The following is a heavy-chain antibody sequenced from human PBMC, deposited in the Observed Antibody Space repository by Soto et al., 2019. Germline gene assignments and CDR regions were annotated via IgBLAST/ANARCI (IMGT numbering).Heavy chain of an antibody. V-gene: IGHV3-23*01. CDR3: AKFFVETGSNSGWPWSFHC. CDR2: ISRSGGTT. J-gene: IGHJ4*02. CDR1: GFTFSNYA. Sequence: EVQLLESGGGLVQPGRSLRLSCAASGFTFSNYAMSWVRQAPGQGLDWASAISRSGGTTYYADSVKGRFTISRDNSKNTLFLQMNSLRAEDAAVYYCAKFFVETGSNSGWPWSFHCWGQGTLVTVSS. D-gene: IGHD6-25*01.